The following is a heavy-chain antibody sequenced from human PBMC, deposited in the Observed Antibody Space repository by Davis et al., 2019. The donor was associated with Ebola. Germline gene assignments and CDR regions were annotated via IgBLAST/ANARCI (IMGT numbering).Heavy chain of an antibody. CDR1: GFTFSSYS. CDR2: ISYAGSNK. J-gene: IGHJ6*03. Sequence: GESLKISCAASGFTFSSYSMHWVRQAPGKGLEWVTLISYAGSNKYYADSVKGRFTISRDNSKNTLYLQMNSLRVDDTAVYYCAKVLGSGYDTYYMDVWGKGTTVTVSS. V-gene: IGHV3-30*18. CDR3: AKVLGSGYDTYYMDV. D-gene: IGHD5-12*01.